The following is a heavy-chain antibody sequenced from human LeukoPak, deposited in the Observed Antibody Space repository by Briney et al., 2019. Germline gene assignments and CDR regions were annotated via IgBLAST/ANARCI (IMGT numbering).Heavy chain of an antibody. D-gene: IGHD2-8*02. CDR3: AAESDSAWFTGGDFDY. CDR1: GGSISSASYY. V-gene: IGHV4-61*02. CDR2: IYRTGST. J-gene: IGHJ4*02. Sequence: TSQTLSLTCTVSGGSISSASYYWSWIRQPAGKGLEWIGRIYRTGSTEFSPSLQSRVTISADTSKNQFSLKLRSVTAADTAVYYCAAESDSAWFTGGDFDYWGQGTLVTVSS.